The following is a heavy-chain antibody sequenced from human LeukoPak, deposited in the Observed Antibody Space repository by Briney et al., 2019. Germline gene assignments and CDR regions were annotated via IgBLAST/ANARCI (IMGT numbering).Heavy chain of an antibody. D-gene: IGHD5-18*01. Sequence: SETPSLTCAVYGGSFSGYYWSWIRQPPGKGLEWIGEINHSGSTNYNSSLKSRVTISVDTSKNQFSLKVSSVTAADTAVYYCAREKMRRYSYGYAHWGQGTLVTVSS. CDR2: INHSGST. CDR1: GGSFSGYY. CDR3: AREKMRRYSYGYAH. V-gene: IGHV4-34*01. J-gene: IGHJ4*02.